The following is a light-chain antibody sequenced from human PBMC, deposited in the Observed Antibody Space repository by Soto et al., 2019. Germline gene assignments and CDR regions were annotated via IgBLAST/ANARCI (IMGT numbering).Light chain of an antibody. CDR1: SSDVGGYNF. CDR2: EVS. CDR3: SSCRGITALV. J-gene: IGLJ3*02. V-gene: IGLV2-14*03. Sequence: QSALTQPASVSGSPGQSITISCTGTSSDVGGYNFVSWYQQRPGKAPKLMINEVSNRPSGVSNRFSGSKSGNTASLTISGLQVEDEADYYCSSCRGITALVFGGGTKLTVL.